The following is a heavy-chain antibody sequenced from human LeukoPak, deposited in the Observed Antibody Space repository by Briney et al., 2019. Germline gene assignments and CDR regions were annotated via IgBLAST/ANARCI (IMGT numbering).Heavy chain of an antibody. Sequence: PGGSLRLSCAASGFIVSSNYMSWVRQAPGKGLEWVSVIYSGGSTYYADSVKGRFTISRDNSKNTLYLQMNSLRAEDTAVYYCARVDSSGYFGAFDIWGQGTLVTVSS. CDR1: GFIVSSNY. J-gene: IGHJ3*02. V-gene: IGHV3-66*02. CDR2: IYSGGST. D-gene: IGHD3-22*01. CDR3: ARVDSSGYFGAFDI.